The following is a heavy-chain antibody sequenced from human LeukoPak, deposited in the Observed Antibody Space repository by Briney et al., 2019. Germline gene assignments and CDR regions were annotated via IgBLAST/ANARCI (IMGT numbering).Heavy chain of an antibody. CDR1: GFIFDDAV. D-gene: IGHD2-8*01. Sequence: QSGGSLRLSCAASGFIFDDAVMHWVRQAPGKGLEWVSGVSRKSDYRAYADSVKGRFTISRDNAKNSLYLQMNSLRAEDTAVYYCARVSCTNGVCYYYYYYMDVWGKGTTVTVSS. J-gene: IGHJ6*03. V-gene: IGHV3-9*01. CDR3: ARVSCTNGVCYYYYYYMDV. CDR2: VSRKSDYR.